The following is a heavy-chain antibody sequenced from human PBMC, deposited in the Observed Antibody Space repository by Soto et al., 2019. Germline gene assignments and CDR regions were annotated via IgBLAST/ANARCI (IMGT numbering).Heavy chain of an antibody. J-gene: IGHJ3*02. CDR2: TYYRSKWYN. CDR1: GDSVSSNSAA. Sequence: SQTLSLTCAISGDSVSSNSAAWNWIRQSPSRGLEWLGRTYYRSKWYNEYAVSVKSRITINPDTSKNQFSLQLNSVTPEDTAVYYCAKERRHCSSTSCYDAFDIWGQGTMVTVSS. D-gene: IGHD2-2*01. CDR3: AKERRHCSSTSCYDAFDI. V-gene: IGHV6-1*01.